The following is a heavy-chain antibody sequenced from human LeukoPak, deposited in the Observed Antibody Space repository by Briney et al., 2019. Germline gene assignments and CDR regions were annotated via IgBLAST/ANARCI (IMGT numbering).Heavy chain of an antibody. D-gene: IGHD5-18*01. V-gene: IGHV3-30*18. Sequence: GGSLRLSCAASGFTFSSYGMHWVRQAPGKGLEWVAVISYDGSNKYYADSVKGRFTISRDNSKNTLYLQMNSLRAEGTAVYYCAKDKLRGYSYGYYYYYYYGMDVWGQGTTVTVSS. CDR2: ISYDGSNK. J-gene: IGHJ6*02. CDR1: GFTFSSYG. CDR3: AKDKLRGYSYGYYYYYYYGMDV.